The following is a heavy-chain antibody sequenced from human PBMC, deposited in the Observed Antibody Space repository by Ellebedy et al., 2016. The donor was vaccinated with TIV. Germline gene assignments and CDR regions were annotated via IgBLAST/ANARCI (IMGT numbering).Heavy chain of an antibody. CDR2: INPNSGVT. CDR1: GYTFTGYY. V-gene: IGHV1-2*04. CDR3: ARSGGTTRYPGNFDY. J-gene: IGHJ4*02. Sequence: AASVKVSCKASGYTFTGYYIHWVRQAPGQGLEWMGWINPNSGVTNYAQKFQDWVTMTRDTSITTAYMELSRLKSDDTAVYYCARSGGTTRYPGNFDYWGQGTLVTVSS. D-gene: IGHD3-10*01.